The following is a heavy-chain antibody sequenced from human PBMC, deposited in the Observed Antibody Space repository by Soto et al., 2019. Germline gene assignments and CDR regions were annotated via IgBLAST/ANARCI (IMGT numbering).Heavy chain of an antibody. J-gene: IGHJ4*02. V-gene: IGHV5-51*01. D-gene: IGHD6-6*01. CDR3: ATRLIAARLPWYFDY. Sequence: GESLKISCKGSGYSFTSYWIGWVRQMPGKGLEWMGIIYPGDSDTRYSPSFQGQVTISADKSISTAYLQWSSLKASDTAMYYRATRLIAARLPWYFDYWGQGTLVTVSS. CDR1: GYSFTSYW. CDR2: IYPGDSDT.